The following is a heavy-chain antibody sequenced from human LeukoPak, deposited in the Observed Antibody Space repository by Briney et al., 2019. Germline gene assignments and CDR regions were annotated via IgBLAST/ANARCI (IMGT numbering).Heavy chain of an antibody. D-gene: IGHD6-19*01. Sequence: SETLSLTCTVSGGSITNYYWSWIRQSPGKGLEWIGDISSSGNTNYNAALKGRVTISVDTYKNHFSLILSSVTAADTAVYYCARGPPDSQWLVWYYFDYWGQGTLVTVSS. V-gene: IGHV4-59*01. CDR3: ARGPPDSQWLVWYYFDY. CDR2: ISSSGNT. J-gene: IGHJ4*02. CDR1: GGSITNYY.